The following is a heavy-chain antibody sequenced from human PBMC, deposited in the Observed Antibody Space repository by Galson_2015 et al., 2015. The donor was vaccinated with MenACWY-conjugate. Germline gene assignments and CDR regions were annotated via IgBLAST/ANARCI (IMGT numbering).Heavy chain of an antibody. CDR2: IWYDGSNK. J-gene: IGHJ6*01. Sequence: SLRLSCAASGFTFSSYGMHWVRQAPGKGLEWVAVIWYDGSNKYFPDSVKGRFTISRDNSKNALYLQMNSLRVEDTAVYYCTRGRGAYDSNRGYYYG. CDR1: GFTFSSYG. D-gene: IGHD5-12*01. V-gene: IGHV3-33*01. CDR3: TRGRGAYDSNRGYYYG.